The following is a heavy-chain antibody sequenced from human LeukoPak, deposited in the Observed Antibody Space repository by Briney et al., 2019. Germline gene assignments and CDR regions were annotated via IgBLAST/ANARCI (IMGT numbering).Heavy chain of an antibody. CDR3: ARDLAATNWFDP. D-gene: IGHD6-6*01. J-gene: IGHJ5*02. V-gene: IGHV1-2*06. CDR1: GYTFTSYD. CDR2: ISPNSGGT. Sequence: ASVKVSCKASGYTFTSYDINWVRQAPGQGLEWMGRISPNSGGTNYAQKFQGRVTMTRDTSISTAYMELSRLRSDDTAVYYCARDLAATNWFDPWGQGTLVTVSS.